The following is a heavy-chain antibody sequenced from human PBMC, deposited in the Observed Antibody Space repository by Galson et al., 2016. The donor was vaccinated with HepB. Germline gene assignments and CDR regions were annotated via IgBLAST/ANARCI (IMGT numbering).Heavy chain of an antibody. Sequence: LRLSCAASGFTFRDFYMSWVRQAPGKGLEYISYISSGGTITFYADSVKGRFTVSRDNAKKSVHLQVNRLTGDDTAVYYCARHVEYCSNGTCYFGMDVWGQGTTVTVSS. D-gene: IGHD2-8*01. CDR1: GFTFRDFY. CDR2: ISSGGTIT. J-gene: IGHJ6*02. CDR3: ARHVEYCSNGTCYFGMDV. V-gene: IGHV3-11*01.